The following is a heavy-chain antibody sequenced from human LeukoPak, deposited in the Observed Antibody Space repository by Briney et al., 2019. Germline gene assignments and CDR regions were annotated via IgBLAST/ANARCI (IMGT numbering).Heavy chain of an antibody. V-gene: IGHV3-23*01. CDR3: ARDLHEYYFDC. CDR2: INTGGGT. J-gene: IGHJ4*02. Sequence: GGSLRLSCAASGFTFNNYAMTWVRQAPGKGLEWVSTINTGGGTYYAASVKGRFTLSRENSRNTLYLQMNSLRAEDTAVYYCARDLHEYYFDCWGQGTLVTVSS. CDR1: GFTFNNYA.